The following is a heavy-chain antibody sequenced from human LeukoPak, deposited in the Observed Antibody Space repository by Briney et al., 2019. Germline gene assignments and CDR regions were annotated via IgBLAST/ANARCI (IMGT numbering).Heavy chain of an antibody. CDR2: ISDTGFSI. V-gene: IGHV3-48*01. J-gene: IGHJ4*02. CDR3: AKDSGYTYGLSPYYFDC. Sequence: GGSLRLSCAASGFTFSNYNMNWFRQAPGKGLEWVSYISDTGFSIYYADSVKGRFTISRDNAKNSLSLQMDSLRAEDTAVYYCAKDSGYTYGLSPYYFDCWGQGTLVTVSA. D-gene: IGHD5-18*01. CDR1: GFTFSNYN.